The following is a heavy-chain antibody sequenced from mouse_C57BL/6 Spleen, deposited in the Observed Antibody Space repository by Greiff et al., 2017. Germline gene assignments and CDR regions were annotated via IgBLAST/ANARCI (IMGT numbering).Heavy chain of an antibody. CDR3: AREDYGSSYYAMDY. J-gene: IGHJ4*01. D-gene: IGHD1-1*01. V-gene: IGHV1-61*01. CDR2: IYPSDSET. CDR1: GYTFTSYW. Sequence: QVQLQQPGAELVRPGSSVKLSCKASGYTFTSYWMDWVKQRPGQGLEWIGNIYPSDSETHYNPKFKDKATLTVDKSSSTAYMQLSSLTSEDSAVYYCAREDYGSSYYAMDYWGQGTSVTVSS.